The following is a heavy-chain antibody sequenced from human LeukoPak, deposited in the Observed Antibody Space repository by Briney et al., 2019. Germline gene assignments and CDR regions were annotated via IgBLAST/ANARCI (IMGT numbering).Heavy chain of an antibody. J-gene: IGHJ4*02. V-gene: IGHV1-46*01. D-gene: IGHD3-9*01. CDR3: ARDSCDWSFDY. Sequence: ASVKVSCKGSGYTFTSYHMHWVRQAPGQGLEWMGIINPSGDRTTYAQKFQGRVTVTRDTSTSTVYMELSSLRPEDTARYYCARDSCDWSFDYWGQGTLVTVSP. CDR2: INPSGDRT. CDR1: GYTFTSYH.